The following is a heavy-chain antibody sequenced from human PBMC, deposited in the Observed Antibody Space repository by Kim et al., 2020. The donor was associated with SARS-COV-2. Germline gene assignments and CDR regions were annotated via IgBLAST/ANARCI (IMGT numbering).Heavy chain of an antibody. CDR3: ARDPYSSSYNYYGMDV. V-gene: IGHV3-48*03. CDR1: GFTFSSYE. D-gene: IGHD6-13*01. J-gene: IGHJ6*02. CDR2: ISSSGRTI. Sequence: GGSLRLSCAASGFTFSSYEMNWVRQAPGKGLEWVSYISSSGRTIYYADSVKGRFTISRENAKNSLYLQMNSLRAEDTAVYYCARDPYSSSYNYYGMDVWGQGTTVTFSS.